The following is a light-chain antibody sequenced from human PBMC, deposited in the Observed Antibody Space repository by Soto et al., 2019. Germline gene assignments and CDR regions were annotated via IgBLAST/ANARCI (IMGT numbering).Light chain of an antibody. CDR2: DAS. CDR1: QSMSSW. CDR3: QQYNSYCT. V-gene: IGKV1-5*01. J-gene: IGKJ2*02. Sequence: DIQMTQSPSTLSSSVGDRVTITCRASQSMSSWLAWYQQKPGKAPKLLIYDASSLESGVPSRFSGSGSGTEFTLTIITLQPDDFATYYCQQYNSYCTFGQGTKLEIK.